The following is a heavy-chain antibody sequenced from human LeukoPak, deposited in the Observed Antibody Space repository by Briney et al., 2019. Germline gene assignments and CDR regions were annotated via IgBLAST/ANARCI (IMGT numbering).Heavy chain of an antibody. Sequence: KAGGSLRLSCAASGFTFSNAWMNWVRQAPGKGLELVGRIKSKTDGGTTDYAAPVKGRFTITRDDSKNTLYLQMNSLKTEDTAVYYCTRITIFGVVIEYWGQGTLVTVSS. CDR2: IKSKTDGGTT. CDR3: TRITIFGVVIEY. CDR1: GFTFSNAW. V-gene: IGHV3-15*07. J-gene: IGHJ4*02. D-gene: IGHD3-3*01.